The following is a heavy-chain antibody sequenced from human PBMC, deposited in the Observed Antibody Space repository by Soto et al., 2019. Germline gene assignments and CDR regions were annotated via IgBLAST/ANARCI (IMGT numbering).Heavy chain of an antibody. Sequence: PGGSLRLSCAASGFTFSSYGMHWVRQAPGQGLEWVAVIWYDGSNKYYADSVKGRFTISRDNSKNTLYPQMNSLRAEDTAVYYCARDVADTAMVRGMDVWGQGTTVTVSS. J-gene: IGHJ6*02. D-gene: IGHD5-18*01. CDR1: GFTFSSYG. CDR2: IWYDGSNK. V-gene: IGHV3-33*01. CDR3: ARDVADTAMVRGMDV.